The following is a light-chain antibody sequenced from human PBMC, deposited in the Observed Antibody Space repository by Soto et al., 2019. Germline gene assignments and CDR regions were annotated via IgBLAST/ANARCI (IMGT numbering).Light chain of an antibody. CDR3: QQYNNWPQT. Sequence: EIVMTQSPATLSVSPGERATLSCRASQSVSSNLVWYQQKPGLAPRLLIYGASTRATGIPARFSGSGSGTEFTLTISSLQSEDFAVYYCQQYNNWPQTFGQGTKLEIK. CDR1: QSVSSN. J-gene: IGKJ2*01. CDR2: GAS. V-gene: IGKV3-15*01.